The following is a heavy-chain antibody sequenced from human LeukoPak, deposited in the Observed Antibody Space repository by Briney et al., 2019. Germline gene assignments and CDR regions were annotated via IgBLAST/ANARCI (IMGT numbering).Heavy chain of an antibody. CDR2: IYYSGST. CDR1: GGSISSGGYY. CDR3: ARGYYYDSSGYLVDY. V-gene: IGHV4-31*03. Sequence: SETLSLTCTVSGGSISSGGYYWSWIRLHPGKGLEWIGYIYYSGSTYYNPSLKSRVTISVDTSKNQFSLKLSSVTAADTAVYYCARGYYYDSSGYLVDYWGQGTLVTVSS. D-gene: IGHD3-22*01. J-gene: IGHJ4*02.